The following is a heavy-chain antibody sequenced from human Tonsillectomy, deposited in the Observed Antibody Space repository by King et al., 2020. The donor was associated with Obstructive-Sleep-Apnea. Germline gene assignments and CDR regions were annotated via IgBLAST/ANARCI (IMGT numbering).Heavy chain of an antibody. CDR2: IWYDGSNK. Sequence: QLVQSGGGVVQPGRSLRLSCAASGFTFSSYGMHWVRQAPGKGLEWVAVIWYDGSNKYYADSVKGRFTISRDNSKNTLYLQMNSLRAEDTAVYYCARVKLRETFDYWGQGTLVTVSS. CDR1: GFTFSSYG. J-gene: IGHJ4*02. CDR3: ARVKLRETFDY. V-gene: IGHV3-33*01.